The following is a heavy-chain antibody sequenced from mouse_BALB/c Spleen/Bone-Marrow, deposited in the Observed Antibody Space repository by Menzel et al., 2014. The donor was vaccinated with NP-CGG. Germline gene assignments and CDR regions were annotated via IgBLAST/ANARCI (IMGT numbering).Heavy chain of an antibody. D-gene: IGHD1-1*01. V-gene: IGHV1-9*01. J-gene: IGHJ4*01. Sequence: QVQLKESGAELMKPGASVKISCKATGYTFSSYWIEWVKQRPGHGLEWIGEILPGSGSTNYNEKFKGKATFTADTSSNTAYMQLSSLTSEDSAVYYCASSYYYGSSYYAMDYWGQGTSVTVSS. CDR2: ILPGSGST. CDR3: ASSYYYGSSYYAMDY. CDR1: GYTFSSYW.